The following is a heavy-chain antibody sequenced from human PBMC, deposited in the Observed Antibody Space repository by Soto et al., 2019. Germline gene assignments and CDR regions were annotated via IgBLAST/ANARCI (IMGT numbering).Heavy chain of an antibody. CDR1: GFTFSSYG. CDR2: ISYDGSNK. V-gene: IGHV3-30*18. J-gene: IGHJ6*02. CDR3: AKNTVGLSRYYYYGMDV. Sequence: GGSLRLSCAASGFTFSSYGMHWVRQAPGKGLEWVAVISYDGSNKYYADSVRGRFTISRDNSKSTVYLQMNSLRPEDTAVYYCAKNTVGLSRYYYYGMDVWGQGTTVTVSS. D-gene: IGHD5-12*01.